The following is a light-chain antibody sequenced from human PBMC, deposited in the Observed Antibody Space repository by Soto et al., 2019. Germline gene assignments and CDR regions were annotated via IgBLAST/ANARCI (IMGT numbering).Light chain of an antibody. V-gene: IGKV3-20*01. J-gene: IGKJ5*01. Sequence: EIVLTQSPVTLSLSPGERATLSGRASQSVSSSYLAWYQQKPGQAPRLLIYGASSRATGIPDRFSGSGSATDFTLTISRLEPEDFAVYYCQQYNNWPRTFGQGTRLEI. CDR2: GAS. CDR3: QQYNNWPRT. CDR1: QSVSSSY.